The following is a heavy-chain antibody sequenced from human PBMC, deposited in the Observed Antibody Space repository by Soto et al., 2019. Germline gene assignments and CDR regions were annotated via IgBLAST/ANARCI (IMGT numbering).Heavy chain of an antibody. V-gene: IGHV3-48*01. CDR1: GFTFISYS. D-gene: IGHD6-19*01. Sequence: GGSLRLSCAASGFTFISYSMNWVLQAPGKGLEWVSYISSSSGTTYHADSVKGRFTISRDNAKNSLYLQMNSLRAEDTAVYYCARSSSGWAYYFDYWGQGTLVTVAS. CDR2: ISSSSGTT. J-gene: IGHJ4*02. CDR3: ARSSSGWAYYFDY.